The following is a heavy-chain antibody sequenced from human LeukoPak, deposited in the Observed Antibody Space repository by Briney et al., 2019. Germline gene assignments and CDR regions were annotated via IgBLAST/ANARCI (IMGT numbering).Heavy chain of an antibody. CDR2: IYYSGST. CDR1: GGSISSGIYY. J-gene: IGHJ5*02. Sequence: KASETLSLTCTVSGGSISSGIYYWSWIRQPPGKGLEWIGYIYYSGSTYYNPSLKSRVTLSVDMSKNQFSLKLSSVTAADTAVYFCARVVVVILTWFDPWGQGTLVTVSS. CDR3: ARVVVVILTWFDP. V-gene: IGHV4-30-4*01. D-gene: IGHD2-2*01.